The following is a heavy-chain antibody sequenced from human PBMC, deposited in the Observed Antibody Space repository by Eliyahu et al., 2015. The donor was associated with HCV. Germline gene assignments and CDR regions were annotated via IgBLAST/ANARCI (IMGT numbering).Heavy chain of an antibody. V-gene: IGHV1-2*02. J-gene: IGHJ6*02. D-gene: IGHD6-6*01. Sequence: QVQLVQSGAEVKKPGXSVKXXCXASGYYMHWVRXAPGQGLEWMGWINPNSGGTNYAQKFQGRVTMTRDTSISTAYMELSRLRSDDTAVYYCARNVAARLYYYGMDVWGQGTTVTVSS. CDR1: GYY. CDR2: INPNSGGT. CDR3: ARNVAARLYYYGMDV.